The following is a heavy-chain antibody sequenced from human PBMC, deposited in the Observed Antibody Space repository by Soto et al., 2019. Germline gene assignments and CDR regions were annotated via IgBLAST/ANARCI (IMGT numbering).Heavy chain of an antibody. V-gene: IGHV1-46*01. CDR3: ARGREDYYDSSGYYGT. CDR1: GYTFTGYY. D-gene: IGHD3-22*01. Sequence: ASVKVSCKASGYTFTGYYMHWVRQAPGQGLEWMGIINPSGGSTSYAQKFQGRVTMTRDTSTSTVYMELSSLRSEDTAVYYCARGREDYYDSSGYYGTWGQGTLVTVYS. J-gene: IGHJ5*02. CDR2: INPSGGST.